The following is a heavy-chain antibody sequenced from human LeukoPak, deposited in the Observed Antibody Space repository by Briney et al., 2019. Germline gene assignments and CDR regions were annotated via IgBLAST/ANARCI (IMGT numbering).Heavy chain of an antibody. V-gene: IGHV1-46*01. CDR2: INPSGGST. Sequence: ASVKVSCKASGYTFISYYIHWVRQAPGQGLEWMGIINPSGGSTTYAQKFQGRVTMTRDTSTSTVYMELSSLRSEDTAVYYCARDQEAFDYWGQGTLVTVSS. CDR1: GYTFISYY. J-gene: IGHJ4*02. CDR3: ARDQEAFDY.